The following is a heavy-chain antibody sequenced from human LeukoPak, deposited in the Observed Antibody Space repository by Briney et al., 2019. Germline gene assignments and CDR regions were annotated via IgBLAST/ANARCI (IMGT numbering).Heavy chain of an antibody. CDR1: GYTFTGYY. CDR2: INPNSGGT. Sequence: ASVKVSCKASGYTFTGYYMHWVRQAPGQGLEWMGWINPNSGGTNYAQKFQGRVTMTRDTSISTAYMELSRLRSDDTAVYYCARLNSGSYSSFDYWGQGTLVTVSS. D-gene: IGHD1-26*01. CDR3: ARLNSGSYSSFDY. J-gene: IGHJ4*02. V-gene: IGHV1-2*02.